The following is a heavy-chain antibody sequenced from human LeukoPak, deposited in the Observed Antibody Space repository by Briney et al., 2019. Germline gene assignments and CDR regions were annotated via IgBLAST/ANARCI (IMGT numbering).Heavy chain of an antibody. CDR3: ARDSDYSGNGNGDWFDP. D-gene: IGHD4-11*01. CDR1: GFRFTSFG. Sequence: ASVKVSCKASGFRFTSFGVSWVRQAPGQGLEWMGWISNYFGVTHYAEKFEDRVTMTIDTSTATAYRELRSLGYDDTAIYYCARDSDYSGNGNGDWFDPWGQGTVVTVSS. CDR2: ISNYFGVT. J-gene: IGHJ5*02. V-gene: IGHV1-18*04.